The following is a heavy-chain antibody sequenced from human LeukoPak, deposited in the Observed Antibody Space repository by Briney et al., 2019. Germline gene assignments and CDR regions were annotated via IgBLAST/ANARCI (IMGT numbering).Heavy chain of an antibody. Sequence: GASGKVSCKASGYTFTSYDINWVRQATGQGREWMGWMNPSSGNTGYAQKFQGRVTMTRNTSISTAYMELSSLRSEDTAVYYCARDIEHFWSGYYFRQYGMDVWGQGTTATVSS. CDR2: MNPSSGNT. D-gene: IGHD3-3*02. CDR1: GYTFTSYD. J-gene: IGHJ6*02. V-gene: IGHV1-8*01. CDR3: ARDIEHFWSGYYFRQYGMDV.